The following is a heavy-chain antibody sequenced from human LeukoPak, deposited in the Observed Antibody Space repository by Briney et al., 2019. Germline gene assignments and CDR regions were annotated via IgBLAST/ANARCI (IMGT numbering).Heavy chain of an antibody. CDR3: ARDLSPYTTLPLGYCSGGSCYSGVLDY. CDR1: GFTFSSYA. J-gene: IGHJ4*02. CDR2: ISYDGSNK. Sequence: GGSLRLSCAASGFTFSSYAMHWVRQTPGKGLEWVAVISYDGSNKYYADSVKGRFTISRDNSKNTLYLQMNSLRAEDTAVYYCARDLSPYTTLPLGYCSGGSCYSGVLDYWGQGTLVTVSS. V-gene: IGHV3-30*04. D-gene: IGHD2-15*01.